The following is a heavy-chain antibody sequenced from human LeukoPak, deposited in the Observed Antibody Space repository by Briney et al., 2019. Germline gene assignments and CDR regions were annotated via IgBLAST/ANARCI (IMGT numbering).Heavy chain of an antibody. CDR2: IRYDGSNK. CDR1: GFTFSSYG. CDR3: ARVRPSPYYFDY. J-gene: IGHJ4*02. V-gene: IGHV3-30*02. Sequence: GGSLRLSCAASGFTFSSYGMHWVRQAPGKGLEWVAFIRYDGSNKYYADSVKGRFTISRDNSKNTLYLQMNSLRAEDTAVYYCARVRPSPYYFDYWGQGTLVTVSS.